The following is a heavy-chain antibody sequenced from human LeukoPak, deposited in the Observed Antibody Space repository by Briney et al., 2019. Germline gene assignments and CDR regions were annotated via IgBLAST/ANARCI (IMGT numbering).Heavy chain of an antibody. V-gene: IGHV1-2*06. J-gene: IGHJ4*02. Sequence: ASVKVSCKASGYTFTGYDMHWVRQAPGQGLEWMGRINPNSGGTNYAQKFQGRVTMTRDTSISTAYMELSRLRSDDTAVYYCARAERYYYDSSGYDEVYWGQGTLVTVSS. CDR2: INPNSGGT. CDR3: ARAERYYYDSSGYDEVY. CDR1: GYTFTGYD. D-gene: IGHD3-22*01.